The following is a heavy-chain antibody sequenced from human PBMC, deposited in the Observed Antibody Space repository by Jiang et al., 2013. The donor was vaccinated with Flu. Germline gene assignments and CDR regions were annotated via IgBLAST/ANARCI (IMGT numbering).Heavy chain of an antibody. CDR3: AREDGHVGVLAPGGTDSYYYMDV. D-gene: IGHD2-21*01. CDR2: ISSAGTT. J-gene: IGHJ6*03. Sequence: GRGLEWIGCISSAGTTFYKPALTGRISISADTSEKRFSLRLSSVTAADSAIYYCAREDGHVGVLAPGGTDSYYYMDVWGEGTAVTVSS. V-gene: IGHV4-30-4*01.